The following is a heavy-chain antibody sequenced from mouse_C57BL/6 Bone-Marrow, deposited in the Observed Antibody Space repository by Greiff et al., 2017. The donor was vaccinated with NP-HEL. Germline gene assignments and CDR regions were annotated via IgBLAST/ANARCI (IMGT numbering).Heavy chain of an antibody. CDR2: ISYSGST. CDR1: GYSITGDY. D-gene: IGHD2-2*01. CDR3: ARSPLWLRRNYYAMDY. Sequence: EVKLMESGPGLAKPSQTLSLTCSVTGYSITGDYWNWIRKFPGNKLEYMGYISYSGSTYYNPSLKSRISITRDTSKNQYYLQLNSVTTEDTATYYCARSPLWLRRNYYAMDYWGQGTSVTVSS. J-gene: IGHJ4*01. V-gene: IGHV3-8*01.